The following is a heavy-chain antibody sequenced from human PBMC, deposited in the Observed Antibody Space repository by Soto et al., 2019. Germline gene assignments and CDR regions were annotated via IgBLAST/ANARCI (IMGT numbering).Heavy chain of an antibody. Sequence: SETLSLTCTVSGGSISSYYWSWIRQPPGKGLEWIGYIYYSGSTNYNPSLKSRVTISVDTSKNQFSLKLSSVTAADTAVYYCARVSSSWPETNAFDIWGQGTMVTVSS. CDR1: GGSISSYY. CDR3: ARVSSSWPETNAFDI. D-gene: IGHD6-13*01. V-gene: IGHV4-59*08. CDR2: IYYSGST. J-gene: IGHJ3*02.